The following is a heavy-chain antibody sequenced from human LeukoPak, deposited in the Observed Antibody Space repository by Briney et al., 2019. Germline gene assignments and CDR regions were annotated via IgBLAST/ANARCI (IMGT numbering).Heavy chain of an antibody. Sequence: SETLSLTCTVSGGSLSSGDYYWSWIRQPPGKCLECLGYIYYRGSTYYNPSLKSRVTISVDTSKNQFSLKLSSVTAADTAVYYCARETAITIFGEVIIPYYYYTDVWGKGTTVTVSS. CDR1: GGSLSSGDYY. D-gene: IGHD3-3*01. CDR2: IYYRGST. V-gene: IGHV4-30-4*02. CDR3: ARETAITIFGEVIIPYYYYTDV. J-gene: IGHJ6*03.